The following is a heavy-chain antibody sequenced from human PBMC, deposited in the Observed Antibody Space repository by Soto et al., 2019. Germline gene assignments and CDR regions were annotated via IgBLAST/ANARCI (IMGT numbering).Heavy chain of an antibody. V-gene: IGHV1-24*01. CDR1: GYTLTELS. CDR2: FDPEDGET. Sequence: ASVKVSCKVSGYTLTELSMHWVRQAPGKGLEWMGGFDPEDGETIYAQKFKGRVTMTEDTSTDTAYMELSSLRSEDTAVYYCATTSLRPPTIFAVVIIPIFDYWG. CDR3: ATTSLRPPTIFAVVIIPIFDY. D-gene: IGHD3-3*01. J-gene: IGHJ4*01.